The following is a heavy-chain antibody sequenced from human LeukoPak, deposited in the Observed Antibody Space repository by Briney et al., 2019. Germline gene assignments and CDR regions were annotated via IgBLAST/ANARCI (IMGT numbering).Heavy chain of an antibody. V-gene: IGHV3-48*01. Sequence: GGSLRLSCAASGFTFSIYSMNWVRQAPGKGPEWISYITSSSGTIYYTDSVKGRFTISRDNAKNSLYLQMSSLRAEDTAVYYCARVAPGHDIGRGYFDYWGQGTLVTVSS. CDR3: ARVAPGHDIGRGYFDY. CDR1: GFTFSIYS. CDR2: ITSSSGTI. D-gene: IGHD2-21*01. J-gene: IGHJ4*02.